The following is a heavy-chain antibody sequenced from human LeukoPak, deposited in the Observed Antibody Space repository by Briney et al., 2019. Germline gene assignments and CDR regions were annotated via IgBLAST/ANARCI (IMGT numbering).Heavy chain of an antibody. Sequence: GGSLRLSCAASGFTFSDYNMNWVRQAPGKGLEWVSVISSSSTYIYYADSVKGRFTISRDNAKNSLYLQMNSLRAEDTAVYYCARVSTAASLAIDYWGQGTLVTVS. CDR1: GFTFSDYN. J-gene: IGHJ4*02. CDR3: ARVSTAASLAIDY. CDR2: ISSSSTYI. V-gene: IGHV3-21*06. D-gene: IGHD6-13*01.